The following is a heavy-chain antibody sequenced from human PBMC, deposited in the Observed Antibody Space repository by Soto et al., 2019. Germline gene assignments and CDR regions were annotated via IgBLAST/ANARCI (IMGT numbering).Heavy chain of an antibody. D-gene: IGHD3-22*01. Sequence: QVQLVQSGAEVKKPGASLKVSCKTSGYTFTSYGISWVRQAPGQGPEWMGWISAYSGETKYAQKFQGRVTMMTDTSTRTAFMELRSLRSDDTAVYYCATDTSGSTADYYYYYGMDVW. CDR2: ISAYSGET. J-gene: IGHJ6*01. V-gene: IGHV1-18*01. CDR3: ATDTSGSTADYYYYYGMDV. CDR1: GYTFTSYG.